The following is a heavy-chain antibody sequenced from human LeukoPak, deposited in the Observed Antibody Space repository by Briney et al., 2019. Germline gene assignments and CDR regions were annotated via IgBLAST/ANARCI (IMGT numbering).Heavy chain of an antibody. CDR2: INPSGDVR. CDR3: ARDYSGEWEQLTGWWFDP. D-gene: IGHD1-26*01. CDR1: GYMFTSHG. Sequence: ASVKVSCKSSGYMFTSHGIHWLRQAPGQGLEWMAIINPSGDVRSYAQKFQGRVTVTRDMSTRTVYMELSDLRPEDTAVYYCARDYSGEWEQLTGWWFDPWGQGTLVIVSS. V-gene: IGHV1-46*01. J-gene: IGHJ5*02.